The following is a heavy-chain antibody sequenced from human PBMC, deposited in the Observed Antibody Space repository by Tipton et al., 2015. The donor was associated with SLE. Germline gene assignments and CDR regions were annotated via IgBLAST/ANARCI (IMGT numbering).Heavy chain of an antibody. CDR2: INPSGGST. CDR1: GYTFTSYY. CDR3: ARVPGSYSSSRYVEY. Sequence: QLVQSGAEVKKPGASVKVSCKASGYTFTSYYMHWVRQAPGQGLEWMGIINPSGGSTSYAQKFQGRVTMTRDTSTSTVYMELSSMRSEDTAVYYCARVPGSYSSSRYVEYWGQGTLVTVSS. D-gene: IGHD6-13*01. V-gene: IGHV1-46*01. J-gene: IGHJ4*02.